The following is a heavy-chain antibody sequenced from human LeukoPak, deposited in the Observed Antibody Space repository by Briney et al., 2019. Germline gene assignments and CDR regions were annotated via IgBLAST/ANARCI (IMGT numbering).Heavy chain of an antibody. CDR3: TRDKSVNWGFFDY. V-gene: IGHV4-34*01. D-gene: IGHD7-27*01. Sequence: SETLSLTCAVYGGSFSGYYWSWIRQPPGKGLEWIGEINHSGSTNYNPSLKSRVAISLDTSRGQFSLKVSYVTDADTAVYYCTRDKSVNWGFFDYWGQGILVTVSS. CDR1: GGSFSGYY. CDR2: INHSGST. J-gene: IGHJ4*02.